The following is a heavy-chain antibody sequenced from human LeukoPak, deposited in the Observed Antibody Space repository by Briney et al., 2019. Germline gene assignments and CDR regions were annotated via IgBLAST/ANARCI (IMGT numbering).Heavy chain of an antibody. Sequence: PGGSLRLSCAASGFTFRDYGMHWGRQAPGKGLEWVTFIRNDGSNKYYTDSVKGRFTISRDNSKNTLYLQMNSLRAEDTAVYYCAKDGLWFGEFWSDSCGQGTLVTVSS. CDR3: AKDGLWFGEFWSDS. CDR2: IRNDGSNK. J-gene: IGHJ5*01. D-gene: IGHD3-10*01. V-gene: IGHV3-30*02. CDR1: GFTFRDYG.